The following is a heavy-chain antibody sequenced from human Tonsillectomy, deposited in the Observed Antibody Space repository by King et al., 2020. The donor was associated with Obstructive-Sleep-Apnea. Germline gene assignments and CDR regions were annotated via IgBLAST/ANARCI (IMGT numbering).Heavy chain of an antibody. CDR2: ISAYNGNT. J-gene: IGHJ6*02. V-gene: IGHV1-18*01. Sequence: HVQLVESGAEVKKPGASVKVSCKASGYTFTNYGITWVRQAPGQGPEWMGWISAYNGNTNYAQKLQGRVTMTTDTSTSTAYMELRSLRSDDTAVYYCARVGGGYNLDFYYGMDVWGQGTTVTVSS. CDR3: ARVGGGYNLDFYYGMDV. CDR1: GYTFTNYG. D-gene: IGHD5-24*01.